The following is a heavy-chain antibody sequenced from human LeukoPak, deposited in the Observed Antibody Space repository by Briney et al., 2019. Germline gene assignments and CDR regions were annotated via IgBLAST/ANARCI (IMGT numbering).Heavy chain of an antibody. J-gene: IGHJ4*02. D-gene: IGHD6-19*01. V-gene: IGHV1-46*01. Sequence: ASVKVSCKASGYTFTSYYMHWVRQAPGQGLEWTGIINPSGGSTNYAQKFQGRVTMTRDMSTSTVYMELSSLRSEDTAVYYCARDGVAGVYYFDYWGQGTLVTVSS. CDR3: ARDGVAGVYYFDY. CDR1: GYTFTSYY. CDR2: INPSGGST.